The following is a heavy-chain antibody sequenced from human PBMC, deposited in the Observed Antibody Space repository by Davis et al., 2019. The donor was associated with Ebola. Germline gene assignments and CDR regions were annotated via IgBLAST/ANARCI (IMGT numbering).Heavy chain of an antibody. D-gene: IGHD3-10*01. CDR3: ARYLYYYGSGSFGPSYYYYGMDV. CDR1: GGSISSSNW. J-gene: IGHJ6*02. Sequence: MPSETLSLTCAVSGGSISSSNWWSWVRQPPGKGLEWIGEIYHSGSTNYNPSLKSRVTISVDKSKNQFSLKLSSVTAADTAVYYCARYLYYYGSGSFGPSYYYYGMDVWGQGTTVTVSS. V-gene: IGHV4-4*02. CDR2: IYHSGST.